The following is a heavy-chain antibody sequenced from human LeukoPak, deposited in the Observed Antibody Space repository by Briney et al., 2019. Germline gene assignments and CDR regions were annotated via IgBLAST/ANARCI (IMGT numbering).Heavy chain of an antibody. V-gene: IGHV3-43*01. CDR1: GFTFDDYT. J-gene: IGHJ4*02. Sequence: GGSLRLSCAASGFTFDDYTMHWVRQAPGKGLEWVSLISWDGGSTYYADSVKGRFTVSRDNAKNSLYLQMNSLRAEDTAVYYCARLGIITAAGSNDYWGQGTLVTVSS. CDR2: ISWDGGST. CDR3: ARLGIITAAGSNDY. D-gene: IGHD6-13*01.